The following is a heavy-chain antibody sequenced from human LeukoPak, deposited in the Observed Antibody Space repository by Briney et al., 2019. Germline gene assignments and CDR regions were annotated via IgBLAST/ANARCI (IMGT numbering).Heavy chain of an antibody. J-gene: IGHJ4*02. Sequence: ASVKVSCKASGYTFTGYYMHWVRQAPGQGLEWMGWINPNSGGTNYAQKFQGRVTMTRDTSISTAYMELSRLRSNDTAVYYCARAVAKVAAAGTNYWGQGTLVTVSS. CDR3: ARAVAKVAAAGTNY. D-gene: IGHD6-13*01. CDR2: INPNSGGT. V-gene: IGHV1-2*02. CDR1: GYTFTGYY.